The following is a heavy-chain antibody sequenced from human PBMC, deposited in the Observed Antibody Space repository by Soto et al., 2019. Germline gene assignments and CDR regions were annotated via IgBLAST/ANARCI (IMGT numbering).Heavy chain of an antibody. Sequence: PGGSLRLSCAASGFTFSNYGMHWVRQAPGKGLEWVAVISYDGNKEYYTDSVKGRFTISRDNSKNTLYLQMDSLRPEDTAVYYCAKGWQELIRCSFDIWGQGTMVTVSS. D-gene: IGHD4-17*01. J-gene: IGHJ3*02. CDR3: AKGWQELIRCSFDI. CDR2: ISYDGNKE. V-gene: IGHV3-30*18. CDR1: GFTFSNYG.